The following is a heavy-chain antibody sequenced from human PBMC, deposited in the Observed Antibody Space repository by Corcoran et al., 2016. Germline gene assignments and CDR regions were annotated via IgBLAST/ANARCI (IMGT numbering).Heavy chain of an antibody. Sequence: QITLKESGPTLVKPTQTLTLTCTFSGFSLSTSGVGVGWIRQPPGKALEWLALIYWNDDKRYSPSLKSRLTITKDTSKNQVVLTMTNMDPVDTATYYCAHRRDDFWTPYGGWFDPWGQGTLVTVSS. CDR2: IYWNDDK. V-gene: IGHV2-5*01. D-gene: IGHD3-3*01. CDR1: GFSLSTSGVG. CDR3: AHRRDDFWTPYGGWFDP. J-gene: IGHJ5*02.